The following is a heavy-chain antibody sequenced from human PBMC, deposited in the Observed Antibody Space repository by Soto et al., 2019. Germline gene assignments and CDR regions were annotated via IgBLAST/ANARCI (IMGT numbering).Heavy chain of an antibody. D-gene: IGHD3-9*01. Sequence: GESLKISCAAFGYTLRDYSMNWIRQAPGKGLEWISYAGTSRKYIFYSDSVRGRFTISRDDAKDSVYLQLNSLRDEDTAVYYCVRDRDWAFDIWGQGTMVTVSS. CDR3: VRDRDWAFDI. V-gene: IGHV3-48*02. J-gene: IGHJ3*02. CDR1: GYTLRDYS. CDR2: AGTSRKYI.